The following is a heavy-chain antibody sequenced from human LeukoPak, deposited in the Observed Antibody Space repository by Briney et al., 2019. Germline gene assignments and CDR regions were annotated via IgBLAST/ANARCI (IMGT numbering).Heavy chain of an antibody. V-gene: IGHV4-34*01. CDR1: GGSFSGYY. J-gene: IGHJ4*02. CDR3: ARGDARDAEYYFDY. Sequence: PSETLSLTCAVYGGSFSGYYWSWIRQPPGKGLEWIGEINHSGSTNYNPSLKSRVTISVDTSKNQFSLKLSSVTAADTAVYYCARGDARDAEYYFDYWGQGTLVTVSS. CDR2: INHSGST.